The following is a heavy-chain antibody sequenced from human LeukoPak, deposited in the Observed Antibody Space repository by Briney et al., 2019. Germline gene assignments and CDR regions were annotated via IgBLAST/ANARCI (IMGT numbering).Heavy chain of an antibody. CDR1: GYTSTSYY. D-gene: IGHD1-1*01. CDR3: ARETNPHAFDI. J-gene: IGHJ3*02. Sequence: ASVKVSCKASGYTSTSYYMHWVRQAPGQGLEWMGIINPSGGSTSYAQKFQGRVTMTRDTSTSTVYMELSSLRSEDTAVYYCARETNPHAFDIWGQGTMVTVSS. V-gene: IGHV1-46*01. CDR2: INPSGGST.